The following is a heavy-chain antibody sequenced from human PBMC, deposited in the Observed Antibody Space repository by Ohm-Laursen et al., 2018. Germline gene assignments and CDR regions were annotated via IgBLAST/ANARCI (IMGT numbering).Heavy chain of an antibody. Sequence: TQTLTLTCTFSGFSLSTRGMCVNWVRQPPGKALEWLARIDWDDDRYYSTSLKTRLTISKDTSKNQVVLTMTNMDPVDTATYFCARILAGPDYFDYWGQGTLVTVSS. V-gene: IGHV2-70*11. CDR3: ARILAGPDYFDY. CDR1: GFSLSTRGMC. D-gene: IGHD3-10*01. CDR2: IDWDDDR. J-gene: IGHJ4*02.